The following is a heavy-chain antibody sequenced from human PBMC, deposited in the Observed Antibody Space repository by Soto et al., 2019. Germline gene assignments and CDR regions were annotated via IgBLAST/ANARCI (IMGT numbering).Heavy chain of an antibody. D-gene: IGHD1-1*01. J-gene: IGHJ2*01. CDR1: GASISSYY. CDR3: ARYLVTGYFDL. Sequence: SETLSLTCTVSGASISSYYWGWIRQPPGKGLEWVGYIYYTGTTDYNPSLKSRGTISVGTSRTQFSLRLSSVTAADTAVYYCARYLVTGYFDLWGRGTLVTVSS. CDR2: IYYTGTT. V-gene: IGHV4-59*08.